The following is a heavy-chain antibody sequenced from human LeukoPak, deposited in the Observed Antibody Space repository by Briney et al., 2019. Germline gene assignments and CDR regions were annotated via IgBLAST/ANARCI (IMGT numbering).Heavy chain of an antibody. J-gene: IGHJ4*02. CDR3: ARGYSSAWNDPFDY. Sequence: GGSLRLSCAASGFTFSSYAMHWVRQAPGKGLEWVAVISYDGSNEYYADSVKGRFTISRDHSKNTLYLQMNSLRGEDTAVYYCARGYSSAWNDPFDYWGQGTLVSVSS. D-gene: IGHD6-19*01. CDR2: ISYDGSNE. V-gene: IGHV3-30*04. CDR1: GFTFSSYA.